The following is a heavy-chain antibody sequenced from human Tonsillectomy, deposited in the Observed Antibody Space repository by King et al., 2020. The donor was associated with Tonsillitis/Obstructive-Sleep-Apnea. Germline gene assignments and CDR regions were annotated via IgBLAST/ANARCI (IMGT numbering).Heavy chain of an antibody. Sequence: VQLQQWGAGLLKPSETLSLTCAVYGGSFSGYYWSWIRQPPGKGLEWIGEINHSGSTNYNLSLKSRVTISVDTSKNQFSLKLSSLTAADTAVYYCARGIVGATFDYWGQGTLVTVSS. CDR1: GGSFSGYY. D-gene: IGHD1-26*01. V-gene: IGHV4-34*01. CDR2: INHSGST. CDR3: ARGIVGATFDY. J-gene: IGHJ4*02.